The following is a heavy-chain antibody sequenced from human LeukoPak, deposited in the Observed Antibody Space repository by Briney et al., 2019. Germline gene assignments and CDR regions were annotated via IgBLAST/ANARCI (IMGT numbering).Heavy chain of an antibody. CDR1: GFSVNGYV. J-gene: IGHJ4*02. V-gene: IGHV3-23*01. D-gene: IGHD6-19*01. CDR3: TKDLMTGFSSGWYFAY. CDR2: TGGSDDNT. Sequence: GGSLRLSCEGSGFSVNGYVMSWVRQAPGKGLEWIAVTGGSDDNTHYADSVKGRFTISRDNSENRLFLQMNSLRPDDSALYYYTKDLMTGFSSGWYFAYWGQGTLVTVSS.